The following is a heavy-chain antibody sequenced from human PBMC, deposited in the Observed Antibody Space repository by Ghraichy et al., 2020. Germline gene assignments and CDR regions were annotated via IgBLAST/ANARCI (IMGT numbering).Heavy chain of an antibody. CDR1: GFTFSSYD. CDR3: ARSLVSVSGYYSFGGYGMDV. V-gene: IGHV3-13*01. J-gene: IGHJ6*02. CDR2: IGTAGDT. Sequence: GGSLRLSCAASGFTFSSYDMHWVRQATGKGLEWVSAIGTAGDTYYPGSVKGRFTISRENAKNSLYLQMNSLRAEDTAVYYCARSLVSVSGYYSFGGYGMDVWGQGTTVTVSS. D-gene: IGHD3-22*01.